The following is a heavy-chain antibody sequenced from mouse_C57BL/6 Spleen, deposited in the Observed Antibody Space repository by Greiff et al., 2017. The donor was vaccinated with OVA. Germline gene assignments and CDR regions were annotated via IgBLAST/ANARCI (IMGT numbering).Heavy chain of an antibody. CDR2: ISSGGSYT. D-gene: IGHD2-5*01. Sequence: EVQLVESGGDLVKPGGSLKLSCAASGFTFSSYGMSWVRQTPDKRLEWVATISSGGSYTYYPDSVKGRFTISRDNAKNTLYLQMSSLKSEDTAMYYCAGHESNLDYWGQGTTLTVSS. J-gene: IGHJ2*01. CDR1: GFTFSSYG. V-gene: IGHV5-6*01. CDR3: AGHESNLDY.